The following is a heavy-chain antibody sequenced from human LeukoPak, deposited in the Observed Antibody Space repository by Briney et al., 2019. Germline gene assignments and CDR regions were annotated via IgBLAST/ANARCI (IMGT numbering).Heavy chain of an antibody. Sequence: GGSLRLSCAAPGFTVSGNYMTWFRQAPGKGLDWVSVIYSGGSTYYADSVKGRFTISRDNSKNTLYLQMNSLRAEDTAVYYCARDRHGGDRYRVDPWGQGTLVTVSS. V-gene: IGHV3-53*01. J-gene: IGHJ5*02. D-gene: IGHD5-12*01. CDR2: IYSGGST. CDR3: ARDRHGGDRYRVDP. CDR1: GFTVSGNY.